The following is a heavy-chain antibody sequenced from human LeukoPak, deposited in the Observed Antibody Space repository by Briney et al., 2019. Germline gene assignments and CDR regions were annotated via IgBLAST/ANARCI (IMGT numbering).Heavy chain of an antibody. D-gene: IGHD4-23*01. J-gene: IGHJ4*02. CDR2: IYYSGST. Sequence: PSETLSLTCTVSGGSISSSSYYWGWIRQPPGKGLEWIGSIYYSGSTYYNPSLRSRVTISVDTSKNQFSLKLSSVTAADTAVYYCARDNYGGNDGDYWGQGTLVTVSS. CDR1: GGSISSSSYY. V-gene: IGHV4-39*07. CDR3: ARDNYGGNDGDY.